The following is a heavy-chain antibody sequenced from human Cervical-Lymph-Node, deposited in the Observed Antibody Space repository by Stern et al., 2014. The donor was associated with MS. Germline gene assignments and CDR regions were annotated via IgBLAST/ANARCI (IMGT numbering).Heavy chain of an antibody. CDR3: ARERHSMDV. Sequence: QVQLVESGAGVKKPGASLKVSCKASGYRFSAHYMHWVRQAPGKGLEWMGWIDPNSGGTKSAQNFQGRVTMTRDTSISTFYMELSGLTSDDTAVFYCARERHSMDVWGQGTTVTVSS. J-gene: IGHJ6*02. CDR2: IDPNSGGT. V-gene: IGHV1-2*02. CDR1: GYRFSAHY.